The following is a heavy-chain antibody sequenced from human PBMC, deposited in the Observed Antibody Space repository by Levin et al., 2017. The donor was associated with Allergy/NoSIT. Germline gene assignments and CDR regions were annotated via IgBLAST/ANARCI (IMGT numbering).Heavy chain of an antibody. Sequence: GESLKISCAASGFTFSSYGMHWVRQAPGKGLEWVAVISYDGSNKYYADSVKGRFTISRDNSKNTLYLQMNSLRAEDTAVYYCAKDLGTTIFGVSGMDVWGQGTTVTVSS. V-gene: IGHV3-30*18. CDR1: GFTFSSYG. J-gene: IGHJ6*02. CDR2: ISYDGSNK. D-gene: IGHD3-3*01. CDR3: AKDLGTTIFGVSGMDV.